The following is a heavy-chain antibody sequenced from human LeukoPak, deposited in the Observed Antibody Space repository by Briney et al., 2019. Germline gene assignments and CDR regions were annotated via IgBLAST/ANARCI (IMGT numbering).Heavy chain of an antibody. J-gene: IGHJ4*02. Sequence: GGTLRLSCAASGLTFSSYGMSWVRQAPGRGLEWVSAISTTGGTTYYADSVRGRFTISRDNSRNTLYLQMNSLRAEDTAIYYCAKPTWGYDSPFDYWGQGTLVTVSS. D-gene: IGHD5-12*01. CDR3: AKPTWGYDSPFDY. CDR2: ISTTGGTT. V-gene: IGHV3-23*01. CDR1: GLTFSSYG.